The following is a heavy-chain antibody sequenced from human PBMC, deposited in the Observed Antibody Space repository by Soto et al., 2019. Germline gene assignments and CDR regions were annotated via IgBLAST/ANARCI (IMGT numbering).Heavy chain of an antibody. J-gene: IGHJ6*02. Sequence: GGSLRLSCAASGFTFSSYAMHWVRQAPGKGLEWVAVISYDGSNKYYADSVKGRFTISRDNSKNTLYLQMNSLRAEDTAVYYCAREYSSSATHHKFYYYYYYGMDVWGQGTTVTVSS. CDR2: ISYDGSNK. CDR1: GFTFSSYA. V-gene: IGHV3-30-3*01. D-gene: IGHD6-6*01. CDR3: AREYSSSATHHKFYYYYYYGMDV.